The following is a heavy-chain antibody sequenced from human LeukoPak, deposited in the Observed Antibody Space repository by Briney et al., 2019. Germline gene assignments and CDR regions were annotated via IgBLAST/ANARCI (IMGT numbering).Heavy chain of an antibody. CDR1: GFTFTSSA. D-gene: IGHD2-2*01. CDR3: ARDPGRSQLPGWFDP. CDR2: IVVGSGNT. J-gene: IGHJ5*02. Sequence: GASVKVSCKASGFTFTSSAVQWERQARGQRLEWIGWIVVGSGNTNYAQKFQERVTITRDMSTSTAYMELSSLRSEDTAVYYCARDPGRSQLPGWFDPWGQGTLVTVSS. V-gene: IGHV1-58*01.